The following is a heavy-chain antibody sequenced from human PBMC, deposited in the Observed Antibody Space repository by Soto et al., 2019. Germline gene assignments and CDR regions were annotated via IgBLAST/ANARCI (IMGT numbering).Heavy chain of an antibody. CDR2: IIPIFGTA. CDR1: GGTFSSYA. V-gene: IGHV1-69*13. CDR3: ARDLGSGWYNY. J-gene: IGHJ4*02. D-gene: IGHD6-19*01. Sequence: SVKVSCKASGGTFSSYAISWVRQAPGQGLEWMGGIIPIFGTANYAQNFQGRVTIAADESTNTAYMQLSSLRSEDTAVYYCARDLGSGWYNYWGEGTLVIV.